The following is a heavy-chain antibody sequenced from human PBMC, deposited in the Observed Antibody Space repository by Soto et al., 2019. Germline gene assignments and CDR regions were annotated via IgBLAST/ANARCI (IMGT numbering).Heavy chain of an antibody. CDR1: GFTFSDYA. V-gene: IGHV3-30*18. J-gene: IGHJ4*02. CDR2: VSHDGRNT. CDR3: AKVGRQWLVTSDFNY. Sequence: VQLVESGGGVVQPGRSLRLCCAASGFTFSDYAMHWVRQAPGKGLEWVAVVSHDGRNTHYADSVKGRFTISRDSSKNTGSLEMTSLRAEDTAVYYCAKVGRQWLVTSDFNYWGQGALVTVSS. D-gene: IGHD6-19*01.